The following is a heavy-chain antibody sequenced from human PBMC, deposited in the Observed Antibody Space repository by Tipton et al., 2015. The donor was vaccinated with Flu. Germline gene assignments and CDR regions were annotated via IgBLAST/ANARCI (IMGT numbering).Heavy chain of an antibody. CDR3: ARGGLNHALDV. CDR2: VGGDGSGT. D-gene: IGHD1-14*01. Sequence: SLRFSCEASGFNFNAHWMFWVRQAPGKGLVWVSVVGGDGSGTNYADSVRGRFTISRDNAKNTLYLQANSLTGDDTAIYYCARGGLNHALDVWGQGTTVTVSS. J-gene: IGHJ6*02. V-gene: IGHV3-74*01. CDR1: GFNFNAHW.